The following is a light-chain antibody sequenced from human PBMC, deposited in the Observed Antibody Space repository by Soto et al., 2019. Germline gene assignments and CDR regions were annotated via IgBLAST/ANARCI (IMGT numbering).Light chain of an antibody. Sequence: DIQMTQSPSTLSASVGDRVTITCRASQSIGTWLAWYQHKPGKAPSLLIYDASTLRSGVPSRFSGSGSGTEFTLTISSLQADDCATYYCQQADTYPLTFGQGTRLDIK. CDR3: QQADTYPLT. CDR2: DAS. CDR1: QSIGTW. J-gene: IGKJ5*01. V-gene: IGKV1-5*01.